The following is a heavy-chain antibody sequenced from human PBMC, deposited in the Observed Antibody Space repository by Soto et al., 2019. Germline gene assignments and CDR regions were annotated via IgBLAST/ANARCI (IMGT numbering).Heavy chain of an antibody. Sequence: SVKVSCKASGGTFSSCSISRVRQAPGQGLEWMGGIIPIFGTANYAQKFQGRVTITADKSTSTAYMELSSLRSEDTAVYYCARSVTIFGVVNYGMGVWGQGTTVTVSS. CDR2: IIPIFGTA. D-gene: IGHD3-3*01. CDR3: ARSVTIFGVVNYGMGV. CDR1: GGTFSSCS. V-gene: IGHV1-69*06. J-gene: IGHJ6*02.